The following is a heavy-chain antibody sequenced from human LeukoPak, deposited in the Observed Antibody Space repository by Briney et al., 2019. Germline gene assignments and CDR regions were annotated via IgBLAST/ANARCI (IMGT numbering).Heavy chain of an antibody. CDR2: ISAGGDIT. V-gene: IGHV3-23*01. CDR1: GFTFSNYA. CDR3: AKSHIGGAWYIGS. Sequence: GGSLRLSCAASGFTFSNYAMSWVRQAPGKGLEWVSTISAGGDITYYADSVKGRFTISRDNSKNSLYLQMNSLRAEDTAVYYCAKSHIGGAWYIGSWGQGTLVTVSS. J-gene: IGHJ4*02. D-gene: IGHD4-17*01.